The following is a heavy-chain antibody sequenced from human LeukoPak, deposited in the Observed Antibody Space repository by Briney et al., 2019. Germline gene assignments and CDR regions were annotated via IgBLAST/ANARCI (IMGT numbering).Heavy chain of an antibody. CDR1: GFAFSSYA. Sequence: PGGSLRLSCAASGFAFSSYAMSWVRQAPGRGLEWVSVISGSGGSTYYADSVKGRFTISRNNSKNTLYLQMNSLRAEHTAVYYCAKLEVPAAKGYYYYGMDVWGQGTTVTVSS. CDR3: AKLEVPAAKGYYYYGMDV. J-gene: IGHJ6*02. V-gene: IGHV3-23*01. D-gene: IGHD2-2*01. CDR2: ISGSGGST.